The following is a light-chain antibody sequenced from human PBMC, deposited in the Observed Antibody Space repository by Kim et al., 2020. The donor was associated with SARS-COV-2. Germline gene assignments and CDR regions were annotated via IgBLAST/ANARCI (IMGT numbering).Light chain of an antibody. CDR3: DQFNFFTRT. V-gene: IGKV1-13*02. J-gene: IGKJ3*01. CDR1: QGIRSS. Sequence: AIQLTQSPSSLSASVGDRVTITCRASQGIRSSLAWYQHRPGKAPKLLIHETSTLESGVPSRFSGSGSGTDFTLTISSLQPEDFATYYCDQFNFFTRTFGPGTKVDIK. CDR2: ETS.